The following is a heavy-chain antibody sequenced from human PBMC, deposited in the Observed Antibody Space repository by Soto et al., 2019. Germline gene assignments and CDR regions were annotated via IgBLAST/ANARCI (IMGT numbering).Heavy chain of an antibody. CDR2: IYYSGST. J-gene: IGHJ5*02. Sequence: SETLSLTCTVSGGSISSYYWSWIRQPPGKGLEWIGYIYYSGSTNYNPSLKSRVTISVDTSKNQFTLQLSSVTAADTAVYYCASVITMVRGVPDNWFDPWGQGTLVTVSS. D-gene: IGHD3-10*01. CDR1: GGSISSYY. V-gene: IGHV4-59*01. CDR3: ASVITMVRGVPDNWFDP.